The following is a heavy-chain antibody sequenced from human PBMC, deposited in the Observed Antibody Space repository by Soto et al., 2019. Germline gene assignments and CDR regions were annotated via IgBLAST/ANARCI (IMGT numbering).Heavy chain of an antibody. D-gene: IGHD1-26*01. J-gene: IGHJ6*01. CDR2: VSVSGNA. V-gene: IGHV4-31*02. CDR1: GDSIGSGAFY. CDR3: ARALGGVSSSGMDV. Sequence: QLRLQESGPGLVEPSETLSLTCAVSGDSIGSGAFYWSWVRHIPGKGLEWIGYVSVSGNAYYNPSLRSRVAMSIETSENQLSLRLLSVTAADAAVYFCARALGGVSSSGMDVW.